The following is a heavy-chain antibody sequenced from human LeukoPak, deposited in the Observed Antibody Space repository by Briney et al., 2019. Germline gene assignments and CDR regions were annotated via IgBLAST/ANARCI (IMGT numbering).Heavy chain of an antibody. D-gene: IGHD4-11*01. CDR3: AKDQVTGEYNNYESYYYYYMDV. V-gene: IGHV3-7*01. CDR1: GFTFSSYW. Sequence: GGSLRLSCAASGFTFSSYWMSWVRQAPGKGLEWVANIKQDGSEKYYVDSVKGRFTISRDNAKNSLYLQMNSLRAEDTAVYHCAKDQVTGEYNNYESYYYYYMDVWGKGTTVTVSS. CDR2: IKQDGSEK. J-gene: IGHJ6*03.